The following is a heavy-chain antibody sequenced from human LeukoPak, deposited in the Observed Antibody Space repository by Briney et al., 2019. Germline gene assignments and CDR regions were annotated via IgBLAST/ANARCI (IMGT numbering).Heavy chain of an antibody. J-gene: IGHJ4*02. CDR1: GFTFSSYG. CDR3: ARDRGDYYYFDY. CDR2: IWYDGSDK. Sequence: GGSLRLSCAASGFTFSSYGMHWVRQAPGKGLEWVAFIWYDGSDKFYVESVKGRFTISRDNSKNTLYLQMNSLRAEDTAVYYCARDRGDYYYFDYWGQGTLATVSS. V-gene: IGHV3-33*01. D-gene: IGHD4-17*01.